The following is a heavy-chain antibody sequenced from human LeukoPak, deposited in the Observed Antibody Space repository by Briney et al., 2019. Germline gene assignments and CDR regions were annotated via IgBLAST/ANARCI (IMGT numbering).Heavy chain of an antibody. CDR1: GFHVSSNY. J-gene: IGHJ6*03. D-gene: IGHD1-14*01. Sequence: GGSLRLPCAASGFHVSSNYMSWVRLAPGKGPEWVSVIYSGDRTYYADSVKGRFTISRDNSKNTLYLQMNDLRAEDTAVYYCAYEGPSNNDYIDVWGEGTTVTVSS. CDR3: AYEGPSNNDYIDV. V-gene: IGHV3-53*01. CDR2: IYSGDRT.